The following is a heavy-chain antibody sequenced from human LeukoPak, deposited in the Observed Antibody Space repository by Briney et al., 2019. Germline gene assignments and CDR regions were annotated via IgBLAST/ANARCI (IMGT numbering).Heavy chain of an antibody. V-gene: IGHV4-39*01. CDR2: YSGST. J-gene: IGHJ4*02. D-gene: IGHD6-13*01. Sequence: YSGSTYYNPSLKSRVTISVDTSKNQFSLKLSSVTAADTAVYYCARVRYSSSWYPSYFDYWGQGTLVTVSS. CDR3: ARVRYSSSWYPSYFDY.